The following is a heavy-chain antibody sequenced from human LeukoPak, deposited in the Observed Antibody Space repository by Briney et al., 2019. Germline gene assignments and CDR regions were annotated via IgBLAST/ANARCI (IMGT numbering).Heavy chain of an antibody. V-gene: IGHV3-53*01. CDR2: IYSGGST. CDR3: ARGITYYDFWSGYYPYYYYGMDV. Sequence: PGGSLRLSCAASGFTVSSNYISWVRQAPGKGLEWVSVIYSGGSTYYADSMKGRFTISRDNSKNTLYLQMNSLRAEDTAVYYCARGITYYDFWSGYYPYYYYGMDVWGQGTTVTVSS. D-gene: IGHD3-3*01. J-gene: IGHJ6*02. CDR1: GFTVSSNY.